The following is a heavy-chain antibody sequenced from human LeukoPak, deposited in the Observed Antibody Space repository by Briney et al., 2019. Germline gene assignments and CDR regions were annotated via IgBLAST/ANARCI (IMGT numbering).Heavy chain of an antibody. CDR3: ARSIPYGTTWYGRSDY. J-gene: IGHJ4*02. V-gene: IGHV3-23*01. D-gene: IGHD6-13*01. CDR2: INSGSAGST. Sequence: GGSLRLSCVASGLSFINYAMTWVRQAPGKGLEWVSSINSGSAGSTSYADPVRGRSTISRDNSKNTLYLQMNNLRADDTAIYYCARSIPYGTTWYGRSDYWGQGTLVTVSS. CDR1: GLSFINYA.